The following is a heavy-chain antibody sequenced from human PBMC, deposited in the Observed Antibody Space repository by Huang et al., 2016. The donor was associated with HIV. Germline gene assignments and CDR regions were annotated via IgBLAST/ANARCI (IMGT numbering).Heavy chain of an antibody. Sequence: EVQLVESGGGLVQPGGSLTLSCAASGFTLSAYSMNWVRQTPWKGMEWVSYIHNNGSKIFYAESVKGRFTISRDNAKNSLYLQMNSLRDDDTAVFYCATSYGYFPHWGQGTLVTVSS. V-gene: IGHV3-48*02. CDR3: ATSYGYFPH. D-gene: IGHD5-18*01. CDR1: GFTLSAYS. J-gene: IGHJ1*01. CDR2: IHNNGSKI.